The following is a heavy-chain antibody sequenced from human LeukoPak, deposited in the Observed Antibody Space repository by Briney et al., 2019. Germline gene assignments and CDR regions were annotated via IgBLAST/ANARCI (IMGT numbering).Heavy chain of an antibody. CDR2: MHYSGST. J-gene: IGHJ2*01. CDR1: GGSLSNGNYY. CDR3: VRDSLLRGSGWDYWYFDL. V-gene: IGHV4-61*01. Sequence: PSETLSLTCTVSGGSLSNGNYYWSWLRQPPGKGLEWIGNMHYSGSTNYNPSLKSRVTILVDTSMNQLSLLLTSATAADTAVYYCVRDSLLRGSGWDYWYFDLWGRGTLVTVSS. D-gene: IGHD6-25*01.